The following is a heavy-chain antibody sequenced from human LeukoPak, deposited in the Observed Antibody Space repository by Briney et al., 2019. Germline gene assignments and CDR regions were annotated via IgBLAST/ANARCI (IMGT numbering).Heavy chain of an antibody. CDR1: GFSFNIYD. V-gene: IGHV3-48*01. CDR2: ISSGSNTI. CDR3: ARGLLLWFGDDAFDI. J-gene: IGHJ3*02. D-gene: IGHD3-10*01. Sequence: GGSLRLSCAASGFSFNIYDMNWVRQAPGKGLEWVSYISSGSNTILYADSVKGRFTISRDNAENSLYLQMNSLRAEDTAVYYCARGLLLWFGDDAFDIWGQGTMVTVSS.